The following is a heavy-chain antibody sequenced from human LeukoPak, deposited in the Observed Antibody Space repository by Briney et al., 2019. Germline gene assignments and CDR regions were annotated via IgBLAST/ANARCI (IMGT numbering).Heavy chain of an antibody. CDR2: IRYDGSNK. CDR1: GFTFSSYG. J-gene: IGHJ4*02. V-gene: IGHV3-30*02. Sequence: GGSLRLSCAASGFTFSSYGMHWVRQAPGKGLEWVAFIRYDGSNKYYADSVKGRFSHSSDISKHTLYLQMNSLRAEDTAVYYCAKDPYYYDSSGRYYFDYWGQGTLVTVSS. CDR3: AKDPYYYDSSGRYYFDY. D-gene: IGHD3-22*01.